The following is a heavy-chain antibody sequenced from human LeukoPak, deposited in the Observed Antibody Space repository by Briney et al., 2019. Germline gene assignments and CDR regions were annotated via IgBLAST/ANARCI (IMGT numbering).Heavy chain of an antibody. CDR2: ISSSSSYI. D-gene: IGHD3-22*01. CDR3: ASGASSGYYYEYYFDY. V-gene: IGHV3-21*01. J-gene: IGHJ4*02. Sequence: GLEWVXXISSSSSYIYYADSVKGRFTISRDNAKNSLYLQMNSLRAEDTAVYYCASGASSGYYYEYYFDYWGQGTLVTVSS.